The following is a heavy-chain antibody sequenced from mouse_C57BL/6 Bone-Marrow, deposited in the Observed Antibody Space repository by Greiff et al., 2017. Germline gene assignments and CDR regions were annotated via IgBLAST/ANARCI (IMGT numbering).Heavy chain of an antibody. CDR3: ARRVSNSFAY. J-gene: IGHJ3*01. V-gene: IGHV1-26*01. CDR2: INPNNGGT. Sequence: EVQLQQSGPELVKPGASVKISCKASGYTFTDYYMNWVKQSHGKSLEWIGDINPNNGGTSYNQKFKGKATLTVDKSSSTAYMELRRLTSEDSAVYYCARRVSNSFAYWGQGTLVTVAA. D-gene: IGHD2-5*01. CDR1: GYTFTDYY.